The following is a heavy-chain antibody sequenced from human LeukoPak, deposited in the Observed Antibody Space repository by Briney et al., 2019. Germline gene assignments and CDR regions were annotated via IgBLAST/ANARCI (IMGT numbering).Heavy chain of an antibody. Sequence: GGSPRPSCAASGVTFSTYAMTWGAQAPGKGRKGWSAISGSNSSTYYADSAKGRFTISRDNSKNTLYLKMNSLAAEDTAVYYSAEDEVSSWFLYYFDYWGQGTLVTVSS. V-gene: IGHV3-23*01. D-gene: IGHD6-13*01. CDR3: AEDEVSSWFLYYFDY. CDR2: ISGSNSST. J-gene: IGHJ4*02. CDR1: GVTFSTYA.